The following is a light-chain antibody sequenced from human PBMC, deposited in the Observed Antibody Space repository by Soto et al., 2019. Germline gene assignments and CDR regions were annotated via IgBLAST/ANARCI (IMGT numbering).Light chain of an antibody. J-gene: IGKJ4*01. Sequence: DIVLTQSPGTLSLSPGDTATLSCRASQSVSRSYLAWYQQKPGQAPRLLIYGASIRATGIPDRFSGSGSGTDFTLTISRLEPEDCAVYYCQQYGSSPLTFGGGTKVEIK. CDR2: GAS. V-gene: IGKV3-20*01. CDR1: QSVSRSY. CDR3: QQYGSSPLT.